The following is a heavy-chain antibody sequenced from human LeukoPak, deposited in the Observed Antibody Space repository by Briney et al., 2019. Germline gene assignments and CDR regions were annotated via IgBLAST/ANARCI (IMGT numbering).Heavy chain of an antibody. D-gene: IGHD4-11*01. CDR3: VPATVTTSSLCLNY. CDR1: GFTFSGSA. J-gene: IGHJ4*02. Sequence: GGSLRLSCAASGFTFSGSAMHWVRQASGKGLEWVGRIRSKANSYATAYAASVKGRFTISRDDSKNTAYLQMNSLKTEDTAVYYCVPATVTTSSLCLNYWGQGTLVTASS. V-gene: IGHV3-73*01. CDR2: IRSKANSYAT.